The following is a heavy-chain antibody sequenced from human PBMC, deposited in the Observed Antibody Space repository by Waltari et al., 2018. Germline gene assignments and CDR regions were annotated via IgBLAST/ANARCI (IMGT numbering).Heavy chain of an antibody. CDR3: ASRELLQVGAAFDI. D-gene: IGHD1-26*01. J-gene: IGHJ3*02. CDR1: GYTFTSSD. Sequence: QVQLVQSGAEVKKPGASVQVSCKASGYTFTSSDINWVRQATGQGLEWMGRMNPNRGNTGYAQKFQGRVTMTRNTTISTAYMELSSLRSEDTAVYYCASRELLQVGAAFDIWGQGTMVTVSS. V-gene: IGHV1-8*01. CDR2: MNPNRGNT.